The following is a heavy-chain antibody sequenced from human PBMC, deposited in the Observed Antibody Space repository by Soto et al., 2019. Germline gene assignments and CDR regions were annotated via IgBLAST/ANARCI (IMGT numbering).Heavy chain of an antibody. J-gene: IGHJ2*01. CDR3: SKDRGTYQNLHWYFDL. Sequence: QTGGSLRLSCAASGFNFTRSGIHWVRQPPGKGLEWLAVISNDGNEKYYADSVRGRFTISRDNSKDTLYLQMNGLRPEDTAVYYCSKDRGTYQNLHWYFDLWGRGSMVTVSS. CDR1: GFNFTRSG. D-gene: IGHD3-16*01. CDR2: ISNDGNEK. V-gene: IGHV3-30*18.